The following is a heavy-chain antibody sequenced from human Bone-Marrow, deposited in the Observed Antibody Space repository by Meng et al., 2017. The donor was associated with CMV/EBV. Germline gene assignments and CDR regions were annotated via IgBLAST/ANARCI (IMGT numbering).Heavy chain of an antibody. V-gene: IGHV3-13*01. J-gene: IGHJ4*02. CDR3: ARGSGVNMFRGAIGSFDS. CDR1: GFTFSSYD. Sequence: GGSLRLSCAASGFTFSSYDMHWVRQVTGKGMEWVSGVGTEDDAYYRDSVKGRFTISRENGINSMYLQMDSLTVGDTAIYYCARGSGVNMFRGAIGSFDSWGLGTLVTVSS. D-gene: IGHD3-10*01. CDR2: VGTEDDA.